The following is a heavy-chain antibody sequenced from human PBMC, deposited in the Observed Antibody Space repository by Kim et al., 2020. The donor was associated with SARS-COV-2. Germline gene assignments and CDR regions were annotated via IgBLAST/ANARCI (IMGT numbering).Heavy chain of an antibody. CDR1: GGSISSSSYY. Sequence: SETLSLTCTVSGGSISSSSYYWGWIRQPPGKGLEWIGSIYYSGSTYYNPSLKSRVTISVDTSKNQFSLKLSSVTAADTAVYYCARDRNYYGSGSYYNEGDYFDYWGQGTLVTVSS. D-gene: IGHD3-10*01. CDR3: ARDRNYYGSGSYYNEGDYFDY. V-gene: IGHV4-39*07. CDR2: IYYSGST. J-gene: IGHJ4*02.